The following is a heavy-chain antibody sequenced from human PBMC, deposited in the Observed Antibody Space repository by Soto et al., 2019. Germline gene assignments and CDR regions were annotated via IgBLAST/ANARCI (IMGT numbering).Heavy chain of an antibody. CDR1: GFTFSSYS. Sequence: GGSLRLSCAASGFTFSSYSMNWVRQAPGKGLEWVSYISSSSSTIYYADSVKGRFTISRDNAKNSLYLQMNSLRAEDTAVYYCARFIHDYGDYRAHYYYYYMDVWGKGTTVTVSS. J-gene: IGHJ6*03. D-gene: IGHD4-17*01. V-gene: IGHV3-48*01. CDR3: ARFIHDYGDYRAHYYYYYMDV. CDR2: ISSSSSTI.